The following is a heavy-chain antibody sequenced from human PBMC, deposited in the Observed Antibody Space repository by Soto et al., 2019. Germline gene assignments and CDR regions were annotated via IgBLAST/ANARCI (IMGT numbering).Heavy chain of an antibody. V-gene: IGHV3-30-3*01. J-gene: IGHJ4*02. CDR3: AREWSTAGYLDY. CDR1: GFTFSSHS. Sequence: QVQLVESGGGVVQPGRSLRLSCAASGFTFSSHSIQWVRQAPGKGLEWVAVISYDGSIKYYADSVKGRFTISRDNSKNTAYLQMNSLRADDTAVFYCAREWSTAGYLDYWGQGTLVIVSS. CDR2: ISYDGSIK. D-gene: IGHD1-26*01.